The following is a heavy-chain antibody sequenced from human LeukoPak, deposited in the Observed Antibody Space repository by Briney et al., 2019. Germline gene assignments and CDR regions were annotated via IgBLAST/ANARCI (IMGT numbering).Heavy chain of an antibody. D-gene: IGHD6-6*01. J-gene: IGHJ4*02. CDR1: GYTLTGYY. CDR3: ASPRGSSSDV. CDR2: INPNSGGT. V-gene: IGHV1-2*02. Sequence: ASVKVSCKASGYTLTGYYMHWVRQAPGQGLEWMGWINPNSGGTNYAQKFKGRVTMTRDTSISTASVEMSRLRSDDKDVYYCASPRGSSSDVWGQGTLVTVSS.